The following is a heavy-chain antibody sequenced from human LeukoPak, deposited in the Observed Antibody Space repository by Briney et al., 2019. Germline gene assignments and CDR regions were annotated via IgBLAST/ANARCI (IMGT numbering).Heavy chain of an antibody. CDR1: GVSISSYY. CDR2: IDYSGNT. CDR3: ARWYYDSSGYRYFDY. D-gene: IGHD3-22*01. V-gene: IGHV4-59*01. Sequence: PSETLSLTCTVSGVSISSYYWTWIRQPPGKGLEWIGNIDYSGNTKYNPSLKSRVTISVDTSKNQFSLKLSSATAADTAVFFCARWYYDSSGYRYFDYWGQGTLVTVSS. J-gene: IGHJ4*02.